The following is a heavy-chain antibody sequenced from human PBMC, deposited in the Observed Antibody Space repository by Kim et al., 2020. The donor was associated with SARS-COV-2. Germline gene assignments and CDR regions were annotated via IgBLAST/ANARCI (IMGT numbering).Heavy chain of an antibody. CDR1: GGTLSSYA. D-gene: IGHD2-2*01. V-gene: IGHV1-69*13. CDR2: IILIFGTA. CDR3: ARPDIVVVPAAMRAVGYCDGMDV. Sequence: SVTVSCKASGGTLSSYAISWVRQAPGQGLEWMGGIILIFGTANYAQKFQGRVTITADESPRTAYMEPSSLRSKDTAVYYCARPDIVVVPAAMRAVGYCDGMDVWGQGTTVTVSS. J-gene: IGHJ6*02.